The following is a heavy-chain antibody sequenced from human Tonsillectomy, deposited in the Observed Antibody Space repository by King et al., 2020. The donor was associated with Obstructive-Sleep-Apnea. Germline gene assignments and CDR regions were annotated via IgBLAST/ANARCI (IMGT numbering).Heavy chain of an antibody. V-gene: IGHV4-34*01. D-gene: IGHD5-12*01. CDR2: SNHCGTT. Sequence: VQLQQWGAGLFKPSETLSLTCGVYGGSFNGYYWTWIRQPPGKGLEWIGESNHCGTTNYNPSLMSRVTISVDTSKNQISLRLRSVSAADTAVYYCARSTFLKSGYDFFDFWGQGILVTVSS. J-gene: IGHJ4*02. CDR3: ARSTFLKSGYDFFDF. CDR1: GGSFNGYY.